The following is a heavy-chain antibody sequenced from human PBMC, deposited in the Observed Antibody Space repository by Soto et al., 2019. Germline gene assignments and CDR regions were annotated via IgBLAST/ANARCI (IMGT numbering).Heavy chain of an antibody. CDR1: GFTFSAYA. J-gene: IGHJ6*02. Sequence: LRLSCAASGFTFSAYAMTWVRQAPGKGLEWVSTIIGSGGRTYYADSVKGRFTISKDNPKNMLFLQVNSLRDEDTAVYYCAKGSGYDHYYGMDVWGQGTTVTVSS. V-gene: IGHV3-23*01. CDR3: AKGSGYDHYYGMDV. D-gene: IGHD5-12*01. CDR2: IIGSGGRT.